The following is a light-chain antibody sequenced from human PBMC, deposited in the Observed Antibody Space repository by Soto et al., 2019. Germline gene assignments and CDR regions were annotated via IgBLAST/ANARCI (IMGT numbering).Light chain of an antibody. V-gene: IGKV3-15*01. J-gene: IGKJ4*01. CDR3: QQYSNWPRT. Sequence: ETVMTQSPATLSVSPGERATLSCRAGQSVGSHLAWYQQKPGQAPRLLMYGAFTRATGVPARFSGSGSGTEFSLTISSLRSEDFAVYYCQQYSNWPRTFGGGTKVEIK. CDR1: QSVGSH. CDR2: GAF.